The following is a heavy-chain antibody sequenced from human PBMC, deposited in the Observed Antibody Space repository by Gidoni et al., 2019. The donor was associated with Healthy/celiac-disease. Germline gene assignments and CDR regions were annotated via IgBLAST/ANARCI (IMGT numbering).Heavy chain of an antibody. CDR2: INWNGGST. D-gene: IGHD5-12*01. CDR3: TLKSGYESSDAPFDY. V-gene: IGHV3-20*04. CDR1: GFTFGDYG. J-gene: IGHJ4*02. Sequence: EVQLVESGGGVVRPGGSLRLSCAASGFTFGDYGMSWFRQAPGKGLEWVSGINWNGGSTGYADSVKGRFTISRDNAKNSLYLQMNSLRAEDTALYYCTLKSGYESSDAPFDYWGQGTLVTVSS.